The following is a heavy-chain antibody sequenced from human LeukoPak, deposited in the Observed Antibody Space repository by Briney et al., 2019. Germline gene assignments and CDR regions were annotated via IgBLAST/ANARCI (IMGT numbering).Heavy chain of an antibody. V-gene: IGHV3-7*03. CDR3: AKITYYYDSSARGGSY. Sequence: GGSLRLSCAASGFTFNTYWMAWVRQAPGKGLEWVANIKEDGSEKDYVDSVKGRFTISRDNAKNSLYLQMNSLRAEDTAVYYCAKITYYYDSSARGGSYWGQGTLVTVSS. CDR1: GFTFNTYW. CDR2: IKEDGSEK. D-gene: IGHD3-22*01. J-gene: IGHJ4*02.